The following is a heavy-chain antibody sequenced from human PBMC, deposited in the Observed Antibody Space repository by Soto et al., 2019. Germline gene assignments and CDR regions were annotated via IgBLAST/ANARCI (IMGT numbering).Heavy chain of an antibody. Sequence: QEQLQESGPGLVKPSETLSLTCTVSGGTVSSGSYYWSRIRQPPGKGLEWIGYIYYSGSTNYNPSLKSRVTISVDTSKNHFALKLSSVPAAYTAVYYCAREIVVLPAARSWYYYGTDVWGQGTTVTVSS. V-gene: IGHV4-61*01. J-gene: IGHJ6*02. D-gene: IGHD2-2*01. CDR1: GGTVSSGSYY. CDR2: IYYSGST. CDR3: AREIVVLPAARSWYYYGTDV.